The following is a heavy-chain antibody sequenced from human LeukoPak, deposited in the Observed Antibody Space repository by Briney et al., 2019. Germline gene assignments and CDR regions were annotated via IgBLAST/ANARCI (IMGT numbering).Heavy chain of an antibody. CDR3: AKDSGLYCSSTKPLDY. CDR1: GFTFDDYA. D-gene: IGHD2-2*01. J-gene: IGHJ4*02. CDR2: ISWNSGSI. Sequence: SLRLSCAASGFTFDDYAMHWVRQAPGKGLEWVSGISWNSGSIGYADSVKGRFTISRDNAKNSLYLLMNSLRAEDTALYYCAKDSGLYCSSTKPLDYWGQGTLVTVSS. V-gene: IGHV3-9*01.